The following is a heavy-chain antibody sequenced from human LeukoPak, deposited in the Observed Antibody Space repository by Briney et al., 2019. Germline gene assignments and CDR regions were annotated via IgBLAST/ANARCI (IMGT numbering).Heavy chain of an antibody. Sequence: GGSLRLSCAASGFTFSTSWMHWLRQIPGKGLAWVSRINGDGSSSAYADSVKGRFTISRDNAKNTLYLQMNSLRAEDTAVYYCAWEYCSAGVCSRSFDYWGQGTLVTVSS. J-gene: IGHJ4*02. CDR2: INGDGSSS. D-gene: IGHD2-15*01. V-gene: IGHV3-74*01. CDR1: GFTFSTSW. CDR3: AWEYCSAGVCSRSFDY.